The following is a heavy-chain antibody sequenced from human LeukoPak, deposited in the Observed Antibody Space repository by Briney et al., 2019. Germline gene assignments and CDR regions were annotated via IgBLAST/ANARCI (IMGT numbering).Heavy chain of an antibody. Sequence: SETLSLTCAVYGGSFSGYYWSWIRQPPGKGLEWIGEINHTGSTNYNPSLKSRVTISVDTSKNQFSLKLSSVTAADTAVYYCARHPQRWLQSSQEYWGQGTLVTVSS. D-gene: IGHD5-24*01. J-gene: IGHJ4*02. CDR1: GGSFSGYY. CDR2: INHTGST. CDR3: ARHPQRWLQSSQEY. V-gene: IGHV4-34*01.